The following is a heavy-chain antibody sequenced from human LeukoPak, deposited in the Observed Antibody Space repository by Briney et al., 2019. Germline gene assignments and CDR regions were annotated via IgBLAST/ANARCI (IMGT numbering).Heavy chain of an antibody. V-gene: IGHV1-24*01. CDR3: ATGPPSGWTPAGWFDP. Sequence: ASLKVSCKVSGYTLTELSMHWVRQAPGKGLEWMGGFDPEDGETIYAQKFQGRVTMTEDTSTDTAYMELSSLRSEDTAVYYCATGPPSGWTPAGWFDPWGQGTLVTVSS. CDR2: FDPEDGET. D-gene: IGHD6-19*01. CDR1: GYTLTELS. J-gene: IGHJ5*02.